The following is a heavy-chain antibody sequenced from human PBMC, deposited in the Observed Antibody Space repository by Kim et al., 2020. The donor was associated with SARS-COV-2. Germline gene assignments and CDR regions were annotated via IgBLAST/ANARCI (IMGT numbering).Heavy chain of an antibody. CDR1: GYTFTSYD. D-gene: IGHD3-22*01. CDR3: AAATYYYDSSGYRSFVLGY. J-gene: IGHJ4*02. Sequence: ASVKVSCKASGYTFTSYDINWVRQATGQGLEWMGWMNPNSGNTGYAQKFQGRVTMTRNTSISTAYMELSSLRSEDTAVYYCAAATYYYDSSGYRSFVLGYWGQGTLVTVSS. V-gene: IGHV1-8*01. CDR2: MNPNSGNT.